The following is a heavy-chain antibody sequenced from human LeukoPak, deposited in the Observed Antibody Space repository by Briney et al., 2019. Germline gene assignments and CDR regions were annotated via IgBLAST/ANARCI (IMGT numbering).Heavy chain of an antibody. CDR2: ISYTGGET. Sequence: SETLSLTCTVSGGSINSYYWSWIRQPPGKGLEWIGYISYTGGETNYNPSLKSRLTISIDTSKNQFSLMLTSVTAADTAVYYCARGRYDGDYKGGFYYLDFWGQGTQVTVSS. V-gene: IGHV4-59*08. CDR1: GGSINSYY. CDR3: ARGRYDGDYKGGFYYLDF. D-gene: IGHD4-17*01. J-gene: IGHJ4*02.